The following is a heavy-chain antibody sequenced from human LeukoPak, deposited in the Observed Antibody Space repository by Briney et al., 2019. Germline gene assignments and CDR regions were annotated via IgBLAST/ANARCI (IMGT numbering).Heavy chain of an antibody. J-gene: IGHJ4*02. Sequence: PSETLSRTCAGYGGSFSGYYWGWIRQAPGKGLEWFGEINHSGSTNYKPFLRSGVTISVDTSKNQFSLKRSSGTAADTAVYYCARGGSFYGDLTRGFVDYWGQGTLVTVSS. D-gene: IGHD4-17*01. CDR3: ARGGSFYGDLTRGFVDY. CDR2: INHSGST. CDR1: GGSFSGYY. V-gene: IGHV4-34*01.